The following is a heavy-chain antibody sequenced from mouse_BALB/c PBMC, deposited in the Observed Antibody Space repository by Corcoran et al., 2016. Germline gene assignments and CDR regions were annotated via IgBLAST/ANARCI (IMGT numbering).Heavy chain of an antibody. V-gene: IGHV9-1*02. D-gene: IGHD2-14*01. CDR3: SRGGIRSFAY. CDR2: INTYAGEP. CDR1: GYTFTNYG. Sequence: QIQLVQSGPELKKPGETVKISCKASGYTFTNYGMNWVKQAPGKGLKWMGWINTYAGEPTYADDFKGRFAFSLETSASTAYLQINNLKNEDMATYFCSRGGIRSFAYWGQGTLVTVSA. J-gene: IGHJ3*01.